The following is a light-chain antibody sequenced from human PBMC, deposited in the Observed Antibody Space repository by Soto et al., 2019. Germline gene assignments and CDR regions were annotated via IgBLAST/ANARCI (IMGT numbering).Light chain of an antibody. Sequence: QSALTQPPSASGSPGQSVTISCTGTSSDVGGYNYVSWYQQHPGKAPKLMIYEVNKRPSGVPDRFSGSKSGNTASLTVSGLLAEDEAGYYCATWDDSVIGVVFGGGTKLTVL. CDR3: ATWDDSVIGVV. CDR2: EVN. J-gene: IGLJ2*01. CDR1: SSDVGGYNY. V-gene: IGLV2-8*01.